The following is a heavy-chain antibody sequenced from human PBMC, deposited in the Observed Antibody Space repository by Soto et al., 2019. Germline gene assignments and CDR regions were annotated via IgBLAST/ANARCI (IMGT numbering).Heavy chain of an antibody. CDR2: VIPTFGTA. CDR3: ARETDWYFDL. CDR1: GGTFSTYT. V-gene: IGHV1-69*13. J-gene: IGHJ2*01. Sequence: GASVKVSCKASGGTFSTYTINWVRQAPGQGLEWMGGVIPTFGTANYAHKFQDRVTITADEYMSTAYMELSSLRFEDTAVYYCARETDWYFDLCCRGTFVYVFS.